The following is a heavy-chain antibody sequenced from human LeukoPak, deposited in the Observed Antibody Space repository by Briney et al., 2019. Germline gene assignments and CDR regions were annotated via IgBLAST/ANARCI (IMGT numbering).Heavy chain of an antibody. CDR1: GYTFTGYY. CDR2: INPNSGGT. CDR3: ARDGANKVRGVHYFYMDV. J-gene: IGHJ6*03. V-gene: IGHV1-2*06. D-gene: IGHD3-10*01. Sequence: APVKVSCKASGYTFTGYYIHWVRRAPGQGLEWVGRINPNSGGTDYAQRFQGRVTMTRDTSISTAYMELSRLRSDDTAVYYCARDGANKVRGVHYFYMDVWGKGTTVTVSS.